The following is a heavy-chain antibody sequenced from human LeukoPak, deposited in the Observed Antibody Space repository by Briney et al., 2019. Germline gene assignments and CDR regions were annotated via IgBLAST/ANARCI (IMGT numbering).Heavy chain of an antibody. CDR3: ARDEVLGYCSGGSCPSTFDY. J-gene: IGHJ4*02. CDR2: ISAYNGNT. D-gene: IGHD2-15*01. CDR1: GYTFTSYG. Sequence: GASVKASCKASGYTFTSYGISWVRQAPGQGLEWMGWISAYNGNTNYAQKLQGRVTMTTDTSTSTAYMELRSLRSDDTAVYYCARDEVLGYCSGGSCPSTFDYWGQGTLVTVSS. V-gene: IGHV1-18*01.